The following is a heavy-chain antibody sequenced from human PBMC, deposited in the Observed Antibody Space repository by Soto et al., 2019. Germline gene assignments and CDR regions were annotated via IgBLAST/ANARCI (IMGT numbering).Heavy chain of an antibody. V-gene: IGHV4-31*03. CDR2: IYYSGST. Sequence: SETLSLTCTVSGGSISSGGYYWSWIRQHPGKGLEWIGYIYYSGSTYYNPSLKSRVTISVDTSKNQFSLKLSSVTAADTAVYYCARDREAASGGFDYGSGSLNFAYWGQGALVTVSS. D-gene: IGHD3-10*01. CDR1: GGSISSGGYY. J-gene: IGHJ4*02. CDR3: ARDREAASGGFDYGSGSLNFAY.